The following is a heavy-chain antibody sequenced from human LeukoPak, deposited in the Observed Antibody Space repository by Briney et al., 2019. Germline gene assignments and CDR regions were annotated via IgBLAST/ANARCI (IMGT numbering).Heavy chain of an antibody. D-gene: IGHD2-21*02. V-gene: IGHV5-51*01. CDR3: ARSHIVVVTAIQDYGMDV. CDR2: IYPGDSDT. J-gene: IGHJ6*02. Sequence: GESLKISCKGSGYLFPNYWIAWVRQMPGKGLEWMGIIYPGDSDTRYNPSFQGQVIISADKSISTAYLQWSSLKASDTAMYYCARSHIVVVTAIQDYGMDVWGQGTTVTVSS. CDR1: GYLFPNYW.